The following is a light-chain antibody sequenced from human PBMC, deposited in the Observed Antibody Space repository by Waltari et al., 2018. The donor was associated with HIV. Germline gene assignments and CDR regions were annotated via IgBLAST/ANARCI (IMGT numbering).Light chain of an antibody. J-gene: IGLJ1*01. CDR3: ATWDDSLNGLV. CDR2: TDN. CDR1: TSNIGTNT. Sequence: QSVLTQPPSASGAPGQSITISCSGSTSNIGTNTVNWYQQVPGSAPSILFYTDNRRFTGVPDRFSGSKSGTSASLAINGLQSEDEASYFCATWDDSLNGLVFGTGTWVTVL. V-gene: IGLV1-44*01.